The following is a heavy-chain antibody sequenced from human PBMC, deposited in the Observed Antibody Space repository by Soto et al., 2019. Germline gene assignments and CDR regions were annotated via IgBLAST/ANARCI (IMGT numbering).Heavy chain of an antibody. Sequence: PSETLSLTCTVSGGSISSGGYYWSWIRQHPGKGLEWIGYIYYSGSTYYNPSLKSRVTISVDTSKNQFSLKLSSVTAADTAVYYCARVEVIVVATAIRGLGFDYWGQGTLVTVSS. CDR1: GGSISSGGYY. CDR3: ARVEVIVVATAIRGLGFDY. D-gene: IGHD2-21*02. V-gene: IGHV4-31*03. CDR2: IYYSGST. J-gene: IGHJ4*02.